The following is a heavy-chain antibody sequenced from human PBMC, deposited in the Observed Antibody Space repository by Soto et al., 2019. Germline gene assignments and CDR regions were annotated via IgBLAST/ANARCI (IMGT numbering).Heavy chain of an antibody. CDR3: ARDDVLCDGRRCCGVPLDV. V-gene: IGHV3-66*01. D-gene: IGHD2-15*01. CDR1: GFTGSSKY. J-gene: IGHJ6*04. CDR2: IQSGGPT. Sequence: EVHLVESGGGLVQPGGSLRLSCAASGFTGSSKYMRWVRQAPGKGLAWVSLIQSGGPTYYADSVKGRFTSSRDTSENTLHLQMDSLRAEDTAFYYCARDDVLCDGRRCCGVPLDVVGKGTTVTVSS.